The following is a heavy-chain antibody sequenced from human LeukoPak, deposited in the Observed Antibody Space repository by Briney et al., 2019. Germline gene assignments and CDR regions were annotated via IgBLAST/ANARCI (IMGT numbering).Heavy chain of an antibody. CDR3: ARAPRGLRPIDY. CDR2: INPNSGGT. CDR1: GYTFTGYY. D-gene: IGHD4-17*01. J-gene: IGHJ4*02. Sequence: GASVKVSCKASGYTFTGYYMHWVRQAPGQGLEWMGRINPNSGGTNYAQKFQGRVTMTRDTSIGTAYMELSRLRSDDTAVYYCARAPRGLRPIDYWGQGTLVTVSS. V-gene: IGHV1-2*06.